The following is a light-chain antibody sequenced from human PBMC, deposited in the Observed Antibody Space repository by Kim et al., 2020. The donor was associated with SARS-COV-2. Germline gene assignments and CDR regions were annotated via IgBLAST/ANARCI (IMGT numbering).Light chain of an antibody. CDR3: GTWDSSLSAWV. Sequence: GQKVTLSCSGSSTNMGNNYVSWEQQRPGTAPILLIYDNNNRPSGIPDRFSGSMSGPSATLGITGLQTGDEADYYCGTWDSSLSAWVFGGGTKVTVL. J-gene: IGLJ3*02. V-gene: IGLV1-51*01. CDR2: DNN. CDR1: STNMGNNY.